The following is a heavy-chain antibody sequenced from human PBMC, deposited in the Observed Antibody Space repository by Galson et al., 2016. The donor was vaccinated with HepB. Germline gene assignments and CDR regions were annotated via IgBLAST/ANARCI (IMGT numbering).Heavy chain of an antibody. D-gene: IGHD3-3*01. CDR1: GYTFTSYG. Sequence: SVKVSCKASGYTFTSYGIDWVRQAPGQGLEWMGWISPYNGNTNYTQRFQGRVTMTTDTSTNTAYMELRSLRSDDTAVYYCARGPDPGLQGYYDFWSGYGGRNCYGMDVWGQGTLVTVSS. CDR3: ARGPDPGLQGYYDFWSGYGGRNCYGMDV. V-gene: IGHV1-18*01. CDR2: ISPYNGNT. J-gene: IGHJ6*02.